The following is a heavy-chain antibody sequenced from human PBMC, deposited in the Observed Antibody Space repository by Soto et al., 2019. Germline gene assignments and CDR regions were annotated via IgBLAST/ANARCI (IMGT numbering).Heavy chain of an antibody. Sequence: GGSLRLSCAASGFTFSSYSMNWVRQAPGKGLEWVSSISSSSSYIYYADSVKGRFTISRDNAKNSLYLQMNSLRAEDTAVYYCARGQHVVVTAIAYFGYWGQGTLVTVSS. D-gene: IGHD2-21*02. J-gene: IGHJ4*02. CDR2: ISSSSSYI. CDR1: GFTFSSYS. CDR3: ARGQHVVVTAIAYFGY. V-gene: IGHV3-21*01.